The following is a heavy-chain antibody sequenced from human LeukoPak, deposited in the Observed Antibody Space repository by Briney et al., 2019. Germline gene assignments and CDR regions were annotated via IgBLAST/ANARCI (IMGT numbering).Heavy chain of an antibody. CDR3: AKRRGSSPKVYYFDY. CDR2: ISGSGGST. J-gene: IGHJ4*02. CDR1: GFTFSSYA. D-gene: IGHD6-13*01. V-gene: IGHV3-23*01. Sequence: PGGSLRLSCAASGFTFSSYAMSWVRQAPGKGLEWVSAISGSGGSTYYADSVKGRFTISRDNSKNTLYLQMNSLRAEDTAVYYCAKRRGSSPKVYYFDYWGQGTLVTVSS.